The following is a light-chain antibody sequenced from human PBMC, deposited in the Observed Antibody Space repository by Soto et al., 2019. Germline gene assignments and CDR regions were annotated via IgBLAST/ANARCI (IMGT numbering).Light chain of an antibody. CDR3: ETWDSRV. V-gene: IGLV4-60*03. CDR1: SGLSSYI. Sequence: QLVLTQSSSASASLGSSVKLTCTLNSGLSSYIIAWHQQQPGKAPRFLMKLEGSGTYSKGSGVPERFSGSSSGADRYLTISNLQSDDEADYYCETWDSRVFGGGTKLTVL. J-gene: IGLJ2*01. CDR2: LEGSGTY.